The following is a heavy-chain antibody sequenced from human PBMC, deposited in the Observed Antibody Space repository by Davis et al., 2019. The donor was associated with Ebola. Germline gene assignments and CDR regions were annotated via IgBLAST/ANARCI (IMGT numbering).Heavy chain of an antibody. J-gene: IGHJ4*02. D-gene: IGHD3-3*01. CDR1: GFTFSSYA. V-gene: IGHV3-23*01. CDR3: AANVFRFLEGFDY. CDR2: ISGSGGTT. Sequence: PGGSLRLSCAASGFTFSSYAMSWVRQAPGKGLEWVSGISGSGGTTDYADSVKGRFTLSRDDSKNTLYLQMNSLRAEDSAVYYCAANVFRFLEGFDYWGQGTLVTVSS.